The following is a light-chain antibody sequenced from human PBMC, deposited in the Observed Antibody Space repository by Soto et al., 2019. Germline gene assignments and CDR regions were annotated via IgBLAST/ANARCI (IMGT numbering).Light chain of an antibody. CDR2: AAS. V-gene: IGKV1-27*01. CDR3: QKYNRAPFT. J-gene: IGKJ2*01. CDR1: LGLTDY. Sequence: DIQMTQSPSSLTASVGDRVTMTCRASLGLTDYVAWYQQKPWRAPTLLLYAASILESGVPSRCGGSGSGTEFTLTINSLQPEDVQTYYGQKYNRAPFTFGQGTNLEIK.